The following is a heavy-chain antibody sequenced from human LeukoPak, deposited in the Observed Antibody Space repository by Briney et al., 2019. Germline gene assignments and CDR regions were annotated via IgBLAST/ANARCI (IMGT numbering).Heavy chain of an antibody. V-gene: IGHV1-8*02. Sequence: ASVKVSCKASGGTFSSYAISWVRQAPGQGLEWVGWMNPNSGNTGYAQKFQGRVTMTRNTSISTAYMELSSLRSEDTAVYYCARGTIVELPATSYYYYGMDVWGQGTTVTVSS. J-gene: IGHJ6*02. CDR2: MNPNSGNT. D-gene: IGHD2-2*01. CDR3: ARGTIVELPATSYYYYGMDV. CDR1: GGTFSSYA.